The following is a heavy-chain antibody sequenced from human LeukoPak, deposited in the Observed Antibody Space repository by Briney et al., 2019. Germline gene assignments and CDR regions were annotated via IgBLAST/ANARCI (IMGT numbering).Heavy chain of an antibody. D-gene: IGHD6-13*01. J-gene: IGHJ4*02. CDR1: GFTFSSYW. CDR2: IRQDGSEK. CDR3: ARGRGDSSSWYFDY. V-gene: IGHV3-7*04. Sequence: GGSLRLSCEASGFTFSSYWMSWVRQAPGKGLEWVANIRQDGSEKYYVDSVKGRFTISRDKAKNSLYLQMNSLRAEDTAVYYCARGRGDSSSWYFDYWGQGTLVTVSS.